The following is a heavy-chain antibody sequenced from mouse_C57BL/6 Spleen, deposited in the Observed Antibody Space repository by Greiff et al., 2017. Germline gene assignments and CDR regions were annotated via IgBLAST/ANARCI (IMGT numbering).Heavy chain of an antibody. D-gene: IGHD2-5*01. CDR1: GYTFTSYW. Sequence: VQLQQPGAELVMPGASVKLSCKASGYTFTSYWMHWVKQRPGQGLEWIGEIDPSDSYTNYNQKFKGKSTLTVDKSSSTADMQLSSLTSEDSAVYYCARGAYYINYGWYFDVWGTGTTVTVSS. CDR3: ARGAYYINYGWYFDV. V-gene: IGHV1-69*01. J-gene: IGHJ1*03. CDR2: IDPSDSYT.